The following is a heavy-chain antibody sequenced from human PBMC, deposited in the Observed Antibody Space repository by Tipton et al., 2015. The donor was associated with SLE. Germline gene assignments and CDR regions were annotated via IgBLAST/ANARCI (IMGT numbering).Heavy chain of an antibody. CDR2: IRYDGNTK. Sequence: SLRLSCAASGFTFSDYGMHWVRQAPGKGLEWLAFIRYDGNTKYYADSVKGRFTISRDNSKNTLYLQMSSLRPEDTAVYYCAKVAVGAFDYWGQGTLVTVSS. J-gene: IGHJ4*02. CDR3: AKVAVGAFDY. V-gene: IGHV3-30*02. CDR1: GFTFSDYG. D-gene: IGHD1-26*01.